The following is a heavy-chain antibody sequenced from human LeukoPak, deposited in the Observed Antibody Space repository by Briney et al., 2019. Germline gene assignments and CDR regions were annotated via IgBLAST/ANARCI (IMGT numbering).Heavy chain of an antibody. J-gene: IGHJ6*03. Sequence: GGSLRLSCAASGFTFDDYAMHWVRHAPGAGLEWVSGVSWNGDTIDYADSVKGRFTISRDNAKNFLFLQMNSLRAEDTALYYCAKSPYRAAPLYYYFYMDVWGKGTTVTVSS. CDR2: VSWNGDTI. CDR3: AKSPYRAAPLYYYFYMDV. D-gene: IGHD6-6*01. V-gene: IGHV3-9*01. CDR1: GFTFDDYA.